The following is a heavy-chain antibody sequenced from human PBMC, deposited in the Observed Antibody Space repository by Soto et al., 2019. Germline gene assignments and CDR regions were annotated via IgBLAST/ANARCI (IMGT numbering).Heavy chain of an antibody. V-gene: IGHV3-33*01. CDR2: IWYDGSNK. CDR1: GFTFSSYG. Sequence: QVQLVESGGGVVQPGRSLRLSCAASGFTFSSYGMHWVRQAPGKGLEWVAVIWYDGSNKYYADSVKGRFTISRDNSKNTLYLQMNSLRAEDTAVYYCARDGLRDAPNDYWGQGTLVTVSS. J-gene: IGHJ4*02. CDR3: ARDGLRDAPNDY. D-gene: IGHD3-16*01.